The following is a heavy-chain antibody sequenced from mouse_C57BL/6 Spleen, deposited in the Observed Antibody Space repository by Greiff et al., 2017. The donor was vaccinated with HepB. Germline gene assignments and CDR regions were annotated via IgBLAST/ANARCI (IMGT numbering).Heavy chain of an antibody. CDR2: IHPNSGST. V-gene: IGHV1-64*01. Sequence: QVQLQQPGAELVKPGASVTLSCKASGYTFTSYWMHWVKQRPGQGLEWIGMIHPNSGSTNYNEKFKSKATITADTSSNTAYLQLSSLTSEDTAVYYCARERITTVVDYYAMDYWGQGTSVTVSS. D-gene: IGHD1-1*01. CDR3: ARERITTVVDYYAMDY. CDR1: GYTFTSYW. J-gene: IGHJ4*01.